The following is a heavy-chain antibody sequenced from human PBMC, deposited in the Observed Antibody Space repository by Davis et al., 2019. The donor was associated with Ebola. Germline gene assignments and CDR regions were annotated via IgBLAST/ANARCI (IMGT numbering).Heavy chain of an antibody. D-gene: IGHD6-13*01. Sequence: MPSETLSLTCAVSGGSISSSNWWSWVRQPPGKGLEWIGEIYHSGSTNYNPSLKSRVTISVDKSKNQFSLKLSSVTAADTAVYYCARDPLSSIAAAGDYYYYGMDVWGKGTTVTVSS. CDR2: IYHSGST. CDR1: GGSISSSNW. J-gene: IGHJ6*04. CDR3: ARDPLSSIAAAGDYYYYGMDV. V-gene: IGHV4-4*02.